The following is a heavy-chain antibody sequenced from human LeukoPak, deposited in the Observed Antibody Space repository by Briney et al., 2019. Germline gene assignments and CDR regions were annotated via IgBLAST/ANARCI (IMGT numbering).Heavy chain of an antibody. V-gene: IGHV3-48*04. D-gene: IGHD1-14*01. J-gene: IGHJ5*02. CDR2: ISGSGTTT. CDR3: ARDEGTPST. Sequence: PGGSLRLSCAASGFAFSTYSMNWVRQAPGKGLEWLSDISGSGTTTHSADSVKGRFTIARDNAKNSLYLQMNSLRAEDTAVYYCARDEGTPSTWGQGTVVTVSS. CDR1: GFAFSTYS.